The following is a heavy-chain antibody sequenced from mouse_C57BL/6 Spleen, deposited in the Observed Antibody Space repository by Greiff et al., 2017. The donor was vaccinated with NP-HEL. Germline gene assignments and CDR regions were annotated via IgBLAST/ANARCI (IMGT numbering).Heavy chain of an antibody. CDR1: GYAFTSSW. CDR3: ARGEDGARYFDV. J-gene: IGHJ1*03. V-gene: IGHV1-82*01. D-gene: IGHD2-3*01. Sequence: QVQLQQSGPELVKPGASVKISCKASGYAFTSSWMHWVKQRPGKGLEWLGRIYPGGGDTNYNGKFKGKATLTADQSSSTAYMQLSRLTSEDSSVFLDARGEDGARYFDVWGTGTTVTVSS. CDR2: IYPGGGDT.